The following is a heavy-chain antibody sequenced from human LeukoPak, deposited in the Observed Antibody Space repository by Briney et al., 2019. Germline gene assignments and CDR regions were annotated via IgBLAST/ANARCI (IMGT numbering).Heavy chain of an antibody. J-gene: IGHJ4*02. D-gene: IGHD3-22*01. CDR3: ARDRWYDGSGYIAAFDY. V-gene: IGHV3-33*08. CDR1: GFTFSSYS. CDR2: IWYDGSNQ. Sequence: GGSLRLSCAASGFTFSSYSMNWVRQAPGKGLEWVAVIWYDGSNQDYADSVKGRFTISRDNSKNTLYLQVSSLRAEDTAVYYCARDRWYDGSGYIAAFDYWGQGTLVTVS.